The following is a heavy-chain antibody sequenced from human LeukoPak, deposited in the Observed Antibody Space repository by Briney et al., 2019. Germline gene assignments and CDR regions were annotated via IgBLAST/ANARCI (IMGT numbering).Heavy chain of an antibody. D-gene: IGHD5-18*01. CDR2: ISSSGSTI. V-gene: IGHV3-11*01. J-gene: IGHJ4*02. CDR1: GFTFSDYY. Sequence: GGSLRLSCAASGFTFSDYYMSWIRQAPGKGLEWVSYISSSGSTIYYADSVKGRFTISRDNAKNSLYLQMNSLRAEDTAVYYCASSYTAMVLFDYWGQGTLVTVSS. CDR3: ASSYTAMVLFDY.